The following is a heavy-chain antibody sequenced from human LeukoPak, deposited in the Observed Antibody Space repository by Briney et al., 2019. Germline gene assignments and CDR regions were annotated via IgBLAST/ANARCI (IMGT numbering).Heavy chain of an antibody. CDR2: ISGGGGST. CDR3: AKDGYYDSSGYYSDAFDI. V-gene: IGHV3-23*01. D-gene: IGHD3-22*01. J-gene: IGHJ3*02. Sequence: PGGSLRLSCVASGFNFGSYIMSWVRQAPGKGLEWVSSISGGGGSTYYADSVKGRFTISRDNSEHTVYLQMNSLRAEDTAVYYCAKDGYYDSSGYYSDAFDIWGQGTMVTVSS. CDR1: GFNFGSYI.